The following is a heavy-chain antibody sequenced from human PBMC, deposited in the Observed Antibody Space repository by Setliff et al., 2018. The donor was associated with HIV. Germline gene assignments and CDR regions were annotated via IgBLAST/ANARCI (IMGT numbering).Heavy chain of an antibody. Sequence: QPGGSLRLSCAASGFNFSSYSMNWVRQAPGKGLEWVSYISSSSSTIYYADSVKGRFTASRDNSKNTLYLQMDSLRLDDTAVYFCATGIVAATYFDYWGQGTLVTVSS. CDR2: ISSSSSTI. J-gene: IGHJ4*02. V-gene: IGHV3-48*01. CDR3: ATGIVAATYFDY. D-gene: IGHD1-26*01. CDR1: GFNFSSYS.